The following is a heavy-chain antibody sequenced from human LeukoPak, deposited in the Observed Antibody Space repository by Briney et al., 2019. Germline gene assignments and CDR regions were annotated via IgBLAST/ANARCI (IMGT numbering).Heavy chain of an antibody. V-gene: IGHV3-23*01. D-gene: IGHD5/OR15-5a*01. CDR1: GFTFDSYA. J-gene: IGHJ4*02. Sequence: GGSLRLSCAASGFTFDSYAMSWVRQAPGKGLEWVAFISGSGGATSYADSVEGRFIISRDNSNNTLYLQMNSLRGEDTAVYYCAKDRVYLREFDYWGQGTKVTVSS. CDR3: AKDRVYLREFDY. CDR2: ISGSGGAT.